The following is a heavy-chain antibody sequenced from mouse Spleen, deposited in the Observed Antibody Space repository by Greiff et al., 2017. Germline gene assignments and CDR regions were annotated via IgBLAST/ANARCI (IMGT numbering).Heavy chain of an antibody. CDR3: ARRGYDYDGY. J-gene: IGHJ2*01. D-gene: IGHD2-4*01. Sequence: VQVVESGAELVKPGASVKISCKASGYAFSSYWMNWVKQRPGKGLEWIGQIYPGDGDTNYNGKFKGKATLTADKSSSTAYMQLSSLTSEDSAVYFCARRGYDYDGYWGQGTTLTVSS. CDR1: GYAFSSYW. V-gene: IGHV1-80*01. CDR2: IYPGDGDT.